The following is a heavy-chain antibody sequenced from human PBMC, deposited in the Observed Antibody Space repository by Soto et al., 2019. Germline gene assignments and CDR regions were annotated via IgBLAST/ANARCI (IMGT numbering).Heavy chain of an antibody. CDR3: ATRITVFGLLIPPFDP. CDR1: VGSVNGYY. J-gene: IGHJ5*02. Sequence: SETLCVTSAFYVGSVNGYYWSWVRQPPGKGLEWIGEIKNTGGTHYNPSLKSRVTMSVDTSKNQFSLRFSSVTAADTAIYYCATRITVFGLLIPPFDPWGQGTKVTVSS. D-gene: IGHD3-3*01. CDR2: IKNTGGT. V-gene: IGHV4-34*01.